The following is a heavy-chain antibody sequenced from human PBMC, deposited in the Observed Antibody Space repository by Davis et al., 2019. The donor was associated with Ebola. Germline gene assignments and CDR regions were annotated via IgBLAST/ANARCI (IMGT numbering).Heavy chain of an antibody. CDR2: ISPNNGGT. Sequence: AASVKVSCKASEYTFTSYDINWVRQAPGQGLEWLGRISPNNGGTNYAQILQGRVTMTTDTSTGTAYMELRSLRSDDTAVYFCARTSIVGTTTTASDIWGQGTKVTVSS. J-gene: IGHJ3*02. CDR3: ARTSIVGTTTTASDI. D-gene: IGHD1-26*01. CDR1: EYTFTSYD. V-gene: IGHV1-18*01.